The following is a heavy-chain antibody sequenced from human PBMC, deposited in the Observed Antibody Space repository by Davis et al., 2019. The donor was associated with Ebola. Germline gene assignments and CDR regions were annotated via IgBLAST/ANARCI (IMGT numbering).Heavy chain of an antibody. CDR2: MNPNSGNT. J-gene: IGHJ5*02. D-gene: IGHD5-12*01. Sequence: ASVKVSCKASGYTFTKYDIAWVRQASGQGLEWMGWMNPNSGNTAYAQKFQGRVTMTRNTSISTAYMELSSLTSEDTAVYYCARGRKVAKMGSWFDPWGQGTLVTVSS. CDR1: GYTFTKYD. CDR3: ARGRKVAKMGSWFDP. V-gene: IGHV1-8*01.